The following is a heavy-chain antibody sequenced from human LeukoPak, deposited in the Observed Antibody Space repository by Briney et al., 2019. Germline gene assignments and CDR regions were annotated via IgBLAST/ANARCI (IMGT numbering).Heavy chain of an antibody. V-gene: IGHV1-58*01. CDR2: IVVGSSNT. J-gene: IGHJ2*01. D-gene: IGHD2-2*01. CDR3: AREGHNRNIVVVPAAGARPGFDWYFDL. CDR1: GFTFTSSA. Sequence: SVKVSCKASGFTFTSSAVQWVRQARGQRLEWIGWIVVGSSNTNYAQKFQERVTITRDMSTSTAYMELSSLRSEDTAVYYCAREGHNRNIVVVPAAGARPGFDWYFDLWGRGTLVTVSS.